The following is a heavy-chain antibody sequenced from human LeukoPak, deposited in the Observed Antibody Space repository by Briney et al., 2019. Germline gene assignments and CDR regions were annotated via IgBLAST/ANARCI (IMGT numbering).Heavy chain of an antibody. CDR3: ARRYHSDDYYDTSGYYRYFDY. Sequence: ASETLSLTCTVSGGSISSGDYYWSWIRQPPGKGLEWIGYIYYSGSTYYNPSLKSRVTISVDTSKNQFSLNLSSVTAADTAVYYCARRYHSDDYYDTSGYYRYFDYWGQGTLVTVSS. V-gene: IGHV4-30-4*01. J-gene: IGHJ4*02. CDR1: GGSISSGDYY. CDR2: IYYSGST. D-gene: IGHD3-22*01.